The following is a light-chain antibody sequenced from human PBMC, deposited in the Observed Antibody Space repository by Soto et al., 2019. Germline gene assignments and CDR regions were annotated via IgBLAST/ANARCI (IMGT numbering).Light chain of an antibody. CDR2: NAS. V-gene: IGKV3-15*01. J-gene: IGKJ4*01. Sequence: EIVLTQSPGTLSLSPGERATLSCRASQGIRSNLAWYQQRPGQAPRLLIFNASTRATGIPARFSGSGSGTEFTLTISSLQSEDFAVYYCQHYNNWLALTFGGGTKVDIK. CDR3: QHYNNWLALT. CDR1: QGIRSN.